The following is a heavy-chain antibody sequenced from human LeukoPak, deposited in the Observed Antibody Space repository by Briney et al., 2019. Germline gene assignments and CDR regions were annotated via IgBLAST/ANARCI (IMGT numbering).Heavy chain of an antibody. CDR3: ARDKGGPGSYGGNFDP. CDR2: IYTSGST. V-gene: IGHV4-4*07. J-gene: IGHJ5*02. D-gene: IGHD4-23*01. CDR1: GGSISSYN. Sequence: SEALSLTCTVSGGSISSYNWSWIRQPAGKGLERIGRIYTSGSTNYNPSLRSRVTITVDTSKNQLSLKLSSVTAADTAVYYCARDKGGPGSYGGNFDPWGPGTLVTVSS.